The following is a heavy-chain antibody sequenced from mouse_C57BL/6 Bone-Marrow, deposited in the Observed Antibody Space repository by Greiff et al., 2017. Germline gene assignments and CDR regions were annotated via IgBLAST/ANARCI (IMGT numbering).Heavy chain of an antibody. CDR3: TTGYYEY. D-gene: IGHD1-1*01. CDR1: GFNIKDDY. J-gene: IGHJ2*01. Sequence: EVQLQQSGAELVRPGASVKLSCTASGFNIKDDYMHWVKQRPEQGLEWIGWIDPENGDTEYASKFQGKATITADTSSNTAYLHLSNLTSEDTAVDYCTTGYYEYWGQGTTLTVSS. CDR2: IDPENGDT. V-gene: IGHV14-4*01.